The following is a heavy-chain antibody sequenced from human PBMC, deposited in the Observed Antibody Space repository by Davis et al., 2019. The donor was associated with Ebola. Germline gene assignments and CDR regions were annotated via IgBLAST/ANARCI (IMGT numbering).Heavy chain of an antibody. V-gene: IGHV3-33*01. J-gene: IGHJ6*02. CDR3: ARGGTLYGMDV. D-gene: IGHD1-1*01. Sequence: GESLKISCAASGFNFRSYGMHWVRQAPDKGLEWVAVIWYDGSRKYYGDSVKGRFTISRDNAKNSLYLQMNSLRDEDTAVYYCARGGTLYGMDVWGQGTTVTVSS. CDR2: IWYDGSRK. CDR1: GFNFRSYG.